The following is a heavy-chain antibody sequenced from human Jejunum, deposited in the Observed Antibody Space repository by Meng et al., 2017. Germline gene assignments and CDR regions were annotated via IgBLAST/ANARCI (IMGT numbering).Heavy chain of an antibody. Sequence: GESLKISCAASRFPFNNYAMSWVRQAPGKGLEWVSSISSSAESAYYADPVKGRFTISRDNSKNTLDLQMHSLRVDDTAVYYCANDLRVSKGYSGVWYVSEYFQYWGQGTRVTVSS. CDR2: ISSSAESA. CDR1: RFPFNNYA. CDR3: ANDLRVSKGYSGVWYVSEYFQY. V-gene: IGHV3-23*01. J-gene: IGHJ1*01. D-gene: IGHD6-19*01.